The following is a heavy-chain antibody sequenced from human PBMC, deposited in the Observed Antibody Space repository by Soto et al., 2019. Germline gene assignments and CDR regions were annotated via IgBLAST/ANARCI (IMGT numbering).Heavy chain of an antibody. CDR1: GFTFSSYS. J-gene: IGHJ4*02. CDR3: ARQWLREKKPFDY. D-gene: IGHD5-12*01. CDR2: ISSSSSTI. V-gene: IGHV3-48*01. Sequence: GGSLRLSCAASGFTFSSYSMNWVRQAPGKGLEWVSYISSSSSTIYYADSVKGRFTISRDNAKNSLYLQMNSLRAEDTAVYYCARQWLREKKPFDYWGQGTLVTVSS.